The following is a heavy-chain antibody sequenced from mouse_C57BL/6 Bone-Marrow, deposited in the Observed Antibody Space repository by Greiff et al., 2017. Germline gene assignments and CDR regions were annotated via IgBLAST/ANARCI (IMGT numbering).Heavy chain of an antibody. CDR1: GYTFTNYW. D-gene: IGHD1-1*01. CDR3: ARSPLFLRCHYVDY. CDR2: IYPGGGYT. Sequence: QVQLQQSGAELVRPGTSVKMSCKASGYTFTNYWIGWAQHSPGHGLEWIGDIYPGGGYTYNNEKFKGKGTLTADKSDSTAYMQVSSLTSEDSDIYYCARSPLFLRCHYVDYWGQGTTLTVSS. V-gene: IGHV1-63*01. J-gene: IGHJ2*01.